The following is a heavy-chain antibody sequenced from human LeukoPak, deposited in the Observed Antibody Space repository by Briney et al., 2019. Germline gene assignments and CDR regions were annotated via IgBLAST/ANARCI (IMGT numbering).Heavy chain of an antibody. CDR2: IYSSGST. D-gene: IGHD1-26*01. CDR3: ARSSGTYHGDRYFDY. Sequence: PSETLSLTCAVSGYSISGSNWWGWVRQFPGKGLEWIGYIYSSGSTYYNPSLKSRLTMSEDTSKNQFSLKLSSVTAVDTAVYFCARSSGTYHGDRYFDYWGQGTLVTVSS. CDR1: GYSISGSNW. J-gene: IGHJ4*02. V-gene: IGHV4-28*01.